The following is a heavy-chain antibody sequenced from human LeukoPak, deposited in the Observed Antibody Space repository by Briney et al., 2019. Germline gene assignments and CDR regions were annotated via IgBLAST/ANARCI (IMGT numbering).Heavy chain of an antibody. CDR3: AKSDDSSGYYYGIVY. Sequence: GGSLRLSCAASGFTFSSYAMNWVRQAPGKGLEWVSAIGGSGGSTYYADSVKGRFTISRDNSKNTLYLQMNSLRAEDTAPYYCAKSDDSSGYYYGIVYWGQGTLVTVSS. V-gene: IGHV3-23*01. J-gene: IGHJ4*02. CDR2: IGGSGGST. D-gene: IGHD3-22*01. CDR1: GFTFSSYA.